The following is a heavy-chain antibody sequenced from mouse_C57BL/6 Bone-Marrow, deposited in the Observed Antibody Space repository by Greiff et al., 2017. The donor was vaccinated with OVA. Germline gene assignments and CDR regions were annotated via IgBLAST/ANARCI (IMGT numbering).Heavy chain of an antibody. J-gene: IGHJ2*01. CDR3: TRVVGDYDGGGFDY. CDR1: GYTFTSYW. V-gene: IGHV1-69*01. Sequence: QVQLQQPGAELVMPGASVKLSCKASGYTFTSYWMHWVKQRPGQGLEWIGEIDPSDSYTNYNQKFKGKSTLTVDKSSSAAYMQLCSLTSEDAACYYWTRVVGDYDGGGFDYWGQGTTLTVSS. CDR2: IDPSDSYT. D-gene: IGHD2-4*01.